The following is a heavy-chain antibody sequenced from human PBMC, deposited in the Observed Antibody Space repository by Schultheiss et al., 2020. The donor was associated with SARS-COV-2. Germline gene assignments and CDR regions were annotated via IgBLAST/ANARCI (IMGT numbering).Heavy chain of an antibody. CDR3: ARDIYGSGSYYFDY. J-gene: IGHJ4*02. CDR1: GYTFTGYY. V-gene: IGHV1-2*04. Sequence: ASVKVSCKASGYTFTGYYMHWVRQAPGQGLEWMGWINPNSGGTNYAQKFQGWVTLTRDTSISTAYMELTRLKSDDAAVYYCARDIYGSGSYYFDYWGQGTLVTVSS. D-gene: IGHD3-10*01. CDR2: INPNSGGT.